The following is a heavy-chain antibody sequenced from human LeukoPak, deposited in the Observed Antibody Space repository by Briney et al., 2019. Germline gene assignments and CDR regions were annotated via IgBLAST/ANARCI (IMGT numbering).Heavy chain of an antibody. J-gene: IGHJ6*03. D-gene: IGHD2-8*02. V-gene: IGHV4-4*09. CDR1: GGSISSYY. CDR3: ARLVRAYYYYMDV. Sequence: PSETLSLTCTVSGGSISSYYWSWIRQPPGKGLEWIGYIYTSGITNYNPSLKSRVTISVDTSKNQFFLKLSSVTAANTAVYYCARLVRAYYYYMDVWGKETT. CDR2: IYTSGIT.